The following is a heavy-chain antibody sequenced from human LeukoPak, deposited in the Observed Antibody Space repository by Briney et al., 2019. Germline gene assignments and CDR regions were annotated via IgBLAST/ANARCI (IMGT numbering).Heavy chain of an antibody. CDR3: AKNIAVAVIYYFDY. D-gene: IGHD6-19*01. J-gene: IGHJ4*02. V-gene: IGHV3-23*01. CDR2: ISGSGGST. CDR1: GFAFSSYA. Sequence: PGGSLRLSCAASGFAFSSYAMSWVRQAPGKGLEWVSAISGSGGSTYYADSVKGRFTISRDNSKNTLYLQMNSLRAEDTAVYYCAKNIAVAVIYYFDYWGQGTLVTVSS.